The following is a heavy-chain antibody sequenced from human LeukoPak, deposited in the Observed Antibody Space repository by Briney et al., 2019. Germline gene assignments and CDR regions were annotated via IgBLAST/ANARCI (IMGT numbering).Heavy chain of an antibody. CDR3: ANSYGDDYGDYGCDN. J-gene: IGHJ4*02. Sequence: GRSLRLSCAASGFTFSNHGMHWVRQAPGKGLEWVAVISYDGSNKYYADSVKGRFTISRDNSKNTLYLQMNSLRAEDTALYYCANSYGDDYGDYGCDNWGQGTLVTVSS. CDR2: ISYDGSNK. CDR1: GFTFSNHG. V-gene: IGHV3-30*18. D-gene: IGHD4-17*01.